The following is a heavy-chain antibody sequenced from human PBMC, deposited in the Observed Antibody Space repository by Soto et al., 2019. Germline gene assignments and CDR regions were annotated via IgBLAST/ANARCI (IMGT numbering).Heavy chain of an antibody. V-gene: IGHV3-23*01. CDR1: GLTFSNDA. Sequence: VGSVRLSCATSGLTFSNDAMSWVRQAPGGGLEWVSSMSGSSSTTYYADSVKGRFTISRDRSKNTLYLQMSSLRAEDTALYYCAKNQERELPRVIDFWGQGTLVTVSS. CDR3: AKNQERELPRVIDF. J-gene: IGHJ4*02. CDR2: MSGSSSTT. D-gene: IGHD1-7*01.